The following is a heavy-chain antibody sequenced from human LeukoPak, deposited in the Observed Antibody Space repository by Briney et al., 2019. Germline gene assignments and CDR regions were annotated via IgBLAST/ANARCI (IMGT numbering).Heavy chain of an antibody. CDR3: AKGFGRIAAAGTHY. J-gene: IGHJ4*02. D-gene: IGHD6-13*01. Sequence: PGGSLRLPCAASGFTFSSYAMSWVRQAPGKGLEWVSAISGSGGSTYYADSVKGRFTISRDNSKNTLYLQMNSLRAEDTAVYYCAKGFGRIAAAGTHYWGQGTLVTVSS. V-gene: IGHV3-23*01. CDR2: ISGSGGST. CDR1: GFTFSSYA.